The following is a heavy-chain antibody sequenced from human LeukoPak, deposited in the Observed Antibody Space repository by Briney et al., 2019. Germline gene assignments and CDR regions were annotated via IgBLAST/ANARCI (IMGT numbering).Heavy chain of an antibody. Sequence: PGGSLRLSCAASGFTFSSYAMHWVRQAPGKGLEWVAVISYDGSNKYYADSVKGRFTISRDNAKNTLYLQMNSLRAEDTAVYYCARGGVRGDCDYWGQGTLVTVSS. J-gene: IGHJ4*02. CDR1: GFTFSSYA. CDR2: ISYDGSNK. CDR3: ARGGVRGDCDY. V-gene: IGHV3-30-3*01. D-gene: IGHD2-21*02.